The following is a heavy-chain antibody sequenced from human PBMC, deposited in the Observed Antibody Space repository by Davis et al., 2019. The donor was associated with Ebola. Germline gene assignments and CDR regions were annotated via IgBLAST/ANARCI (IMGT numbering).Heavy chain of an antibody. CDR2: ISYDGSNK. V-gene: IGHV3-30-3*01. Sequence: GESLKISCAASGFTFSSYAMHWVRQVPGKGLEWVAVISYDGSNKYYADSVKGRFTISRDNAKNSLYLQMNSLRAEDTAVYYCARDTNWNPSGGMDVWGQGTTVTVSS. D-gene: IGHD1-20*01. CDR1: GFTFSSYA. CDR3: ARDTNWNPSGGMDV. J-gene: IGHJ6*02.